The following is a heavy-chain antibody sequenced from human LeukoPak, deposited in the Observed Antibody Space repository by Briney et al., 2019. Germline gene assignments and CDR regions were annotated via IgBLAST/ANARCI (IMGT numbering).Heavy chain of an antibody. D-gene: IGHD5-12*01. V-gene: IGHV4-59*12. CDR1: GGSISTYY. CDR2: IYYSGSA. J-gene: IGHJ4*02. CDR3: ARVAYSGYDYRGYFDY. Sequence: PSETLSLTCTVSGGSISTYYWSWIRQPPGKGLEWIGYIYYSGSANYNPSLKSRVTIPVDTSKNQFSLKLSSVTAADTTVFYCARVAYSGYDYRGYFDYWGQGTLVTVSS.